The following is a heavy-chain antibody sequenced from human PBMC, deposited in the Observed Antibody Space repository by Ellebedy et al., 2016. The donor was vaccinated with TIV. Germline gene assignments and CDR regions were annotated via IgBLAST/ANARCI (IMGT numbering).Heavy chain of an antibody. Sequence: SETLSLXCTVSGGSISSYYWNWIRQSPGKGLEWIGYIHYSGSTNYNPSLKSRVTISVDTSKNHFSLKLTSVTAADTAVYYCARSFRGVHVDYWGQGTLATVSS. J-gene: IGHJ4*02. CDR2: IHYSGST. D-gene: IGHD3-10*01. CDR3: ARSFRGVHVDY. CDR1: GGSISSYY. V-gene: IGHV4-59*01.